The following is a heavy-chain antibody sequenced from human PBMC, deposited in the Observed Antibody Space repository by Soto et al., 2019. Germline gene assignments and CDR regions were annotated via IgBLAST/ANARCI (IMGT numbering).Heavy chain of an antibody. CDR1: GDSISSYY. CDR3: ARYSSNWFQTEGMDV. Sequence: SETVYRTCTVSGDSISSYYWNWIRQPAGKGLEWIGRIDASGNSNYNPSLKSRVTMSVDTSKKQFSLKVTSVTAADTAVYYCARYSSNWFQTEGMDVWGQGTTVTVSS. J-gene: IGHJ6*02. V-gene: IGHV4-4*07. D-gene: IGHD6-13*01. CDR2: IDASGNS.